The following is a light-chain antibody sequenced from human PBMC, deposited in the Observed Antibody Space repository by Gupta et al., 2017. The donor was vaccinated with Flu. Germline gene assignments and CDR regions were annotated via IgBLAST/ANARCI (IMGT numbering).Light chain of an antibody. Sequence: LGERGTISCKSSQSVLYTSNNKNYLAWYQQRPGQPPKLLIYWASTRASGVPDRFSGSGSGTEFTLTISNLQAEDVAVYYCNQYYTTPMYTFGQGTKLEIK. CDR3: NQYYTTPMYT. V-gene: IGKV4-1*01. CDR1: QSVLYTSNNKNY. CDR2: WAS. J-gene: IGKJ2*01.